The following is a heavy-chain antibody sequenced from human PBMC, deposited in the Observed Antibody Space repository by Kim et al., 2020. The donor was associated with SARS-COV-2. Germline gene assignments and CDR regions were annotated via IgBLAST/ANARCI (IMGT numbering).Heavy chain of an antibody. V-gene: IGHV4-39*01. Sequence: SETLSLTCTVSGGSISSSSYSWGWIRQPPGKGLEWIGSIYYSGSTYYNPSLKSRVTISVDTSKNQFSLKLSSVTAADTAVYYCARHRAWLQFLGGYYYYYMDVWGKGTTVTVSS. CDR3: ARHRAWLQFLGGYYYYYMDV. D-gene: IGHD5-12*01. J-gene: IGHJ6*03. CDR2: IYYSGST. CDR1: GGSISSSSYS.